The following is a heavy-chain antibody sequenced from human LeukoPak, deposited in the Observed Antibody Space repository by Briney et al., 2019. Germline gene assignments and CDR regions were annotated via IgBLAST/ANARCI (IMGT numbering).Heavy chain of an antibody. Sequence: KPSETLSLTCTVSGGSIGSNYWSWVRQPPGKRLEWVAYTNYRGSTNYNPSLKSRVTISLDLSNNQPSLKLSSVTAADTAVYYCARRRLRPSIIIDYWGQGTLVTVSS. CDR2: TNYRGST. CDR3: ARRRLRPSIIIDY. D-gene: IGHD4-17*01. CDR1: GGSIGSNY. V-gene: IGHV4-59*08. J-gene: IGHJ4*02.